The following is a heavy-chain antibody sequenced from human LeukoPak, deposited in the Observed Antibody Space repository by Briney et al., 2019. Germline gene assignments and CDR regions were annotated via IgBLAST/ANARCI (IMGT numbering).Heavy chain of an antibody. J-gene: IGHJ4*02. Sequence: SETLSLTCTVSGGSISSYYWSWIRQPPGKGLEWIGYIYYSGSTNYNPSLKSRVTISVDTSKNQFSLKLSSVTAADTAVYYCAKDLNFWSGYPSGADPYWGQGTLVTVSS. CDR1: GGSISSYY. D-gene: IGHD3-3*01. CDR3: AKDLNFWSGYPSGADPY. V-gene: IGHV4-59*01. CDR2: IYYSGST.